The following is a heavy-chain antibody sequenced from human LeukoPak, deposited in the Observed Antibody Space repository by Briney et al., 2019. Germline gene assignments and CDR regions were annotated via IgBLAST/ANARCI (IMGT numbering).Heavy chain of an antibody. V-gene: IGHV1-3*01. Sequence: ASVKVSCKASGYTFTSYAMHWVRQAPGQRLEWMGWINAGNGNTKYSQKFQGRVTITRDTSASTAYTELSSLRSEDTAVYYCARERFLTVTTRYFDYWGQGTLVTVSS. J-gene: IGHJ4*02. D-gene: IGHD4-17*01. CDR1: GYTFTSYA. CDR3: ARERFLTVTTRYFDY. CDR2: INAGNGNT.